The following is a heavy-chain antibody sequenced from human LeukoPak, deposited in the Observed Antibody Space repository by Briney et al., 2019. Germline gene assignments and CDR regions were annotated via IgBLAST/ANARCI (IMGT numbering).Heavy chain of an antibody. Sequence: GGSLRLSCAAFGFTFSSYAMSWVRQAPGKGLEWVSAISGSGGSTYYADSVKGRFTISRDNSKNTLYLQMNSLRAEDTAVYYCAKFGSGSAYYYYGMDVWGKGTTVTVSS. CDR1: GFTFSSYA. D-gene: IGHD3-10*01. CDR2: ISGSGGST. V-gene: IGHV3-23*01. CDR3: AKFGSGSAYYYYGMDV. J-gene: IGHJ6*04.